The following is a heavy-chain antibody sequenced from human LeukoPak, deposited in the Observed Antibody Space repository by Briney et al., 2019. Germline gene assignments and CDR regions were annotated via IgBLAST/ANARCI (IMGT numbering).Heavy chain of an antibody. J-gene: IGHJ4*02. D-gene: IGHD3-10*01. CDR1: GGSISSSNW. CDR3: TTSRSLSYYFDY. V-gene: IGHV4-4*02. CDR2: IYHSGNT. Sequence: PSETQSLTCAVSGGSISSSNWWGWVRQPPGKGLEWIGEIYHSGNTKYNPSLESRVTISVDKSKNQFSLRLTSVTAADTAVYYRTTSRSLSYYFDYWGQGTLLTVSS.